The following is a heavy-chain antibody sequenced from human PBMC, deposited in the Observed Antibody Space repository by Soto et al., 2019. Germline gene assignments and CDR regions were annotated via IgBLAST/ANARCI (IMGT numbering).Heavy chain of an antibody. D-gene: IGHD7-27*01. CDR3: AKDWGGGRNRYQIDY. CDR2: ISHGATRK. CDR1: RFTFSDYG. V-gene: IGHV3-30*18. J-gene: IGHJ4*02. Sequence: GGSLRLSCAASRFTFSDYGMHWVRQAPGKGLEWVAGISHGATRKSYSDSVKGRFIISRDNSKKMLYLQLNSLRREDTAVYYCAKDWGGGRNRYQIDYWGRGTLVTVSS.